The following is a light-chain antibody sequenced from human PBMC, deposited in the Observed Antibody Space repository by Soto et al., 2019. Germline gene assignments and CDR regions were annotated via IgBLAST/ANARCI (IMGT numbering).Light chain of an antibody. CDR1: SSDVGAYNY. CDR3: SSYTSSNSLV. Sequence: QSALTQPASVSGSPGQSITLSCTGTSSDVGAYNYVSWYQQHPGKAPKLMIYEVTNRPSGVSTRFSGSKSGNTASLTISGLQAEDEAAYYCSSYTSSNSLVFGGGTKLTVL. V-gene: IGLV2-14*01. CDR2: EVT. J-gene: IGLJ3*02.